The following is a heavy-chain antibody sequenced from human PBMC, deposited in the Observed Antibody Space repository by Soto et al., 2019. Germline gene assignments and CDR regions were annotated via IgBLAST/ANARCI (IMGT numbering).Heavy chain of an antibody. CDR3: AKDYQAPDY. J-gene: IGHJ4*02. CDR2: ISYDGSNK. V-gene: IGHV3-30*18. Sequence: PGGSLRLSCAASGFTFSSYGMHWVRQAPGKGLEWVAVISYDGSNKYYADSVKGRFTISRDNSQSTLYLRMNSLRAEDTAVYYCAKDYQAPDYWGQGTLVTVSS. CDR1: GFTFSSYG. D-gene: IGHD3-16*02.